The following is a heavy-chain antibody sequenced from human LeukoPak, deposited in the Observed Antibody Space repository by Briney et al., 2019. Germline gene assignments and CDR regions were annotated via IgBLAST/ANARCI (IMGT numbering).Heavy chain of an antibody. V-gene: IGHV3-49*04. CDR1: GFNIGDYG. D-gene: IGHD2-15*01. CDR3: NRWHISGVSYSNV. J-gene: IGHJ4*02. Sequence: PGGSLRLSCSASGFNIGDYGINWVRQAPGKGLEWVGFISSKTSGGTEDGASVKVRIIISRYESKSNAYLEMDSLKTADAAAYSCNRWHISGVSYSNVWGPGTLVTVSS. CDR2: ISSKTSGGT.